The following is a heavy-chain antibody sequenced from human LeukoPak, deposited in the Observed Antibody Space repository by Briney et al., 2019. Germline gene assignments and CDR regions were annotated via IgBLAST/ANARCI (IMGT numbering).Heavy chain of an antibody. D-gene: IGHD7-27*01. CDR3: ARGPMGNAFNI. CDR1: GGSISSYY. Sequence: PSEPLSLTCTVSGGSISSYYWSWIRQPPGKGLGWIGYIYYSGSTNYNPSLKSRVTISVDTSKKQFSLKLSSVTAADTAVYYCARGPMGNAFNIWGQGTMVTVSS. J-gene: IGHJ3*02. V-gene: IGHV4-59*08. CDR2: IYYSGST.